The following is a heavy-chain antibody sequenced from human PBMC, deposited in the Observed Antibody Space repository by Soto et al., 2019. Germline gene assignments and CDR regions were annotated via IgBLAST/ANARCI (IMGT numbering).Heavy chain of an antibody. CDR1: AGSLSSSLYF. CDR3: ASRESDNTYIDS. D-gene: IGHD2-15*01. CDR2: VFYTGTA. Sequence: SETLSLTCTVSAGSLSSSLYFWVWIRQPPGKGLEWIGNVFYTGTAYYNPSLESRVTISIDTSKNQFSLKLTSVTAADTAVYHCASRESDNTYIDSWSQETPLTVSS. J-gene: IGHJ5*01. V-gene: IGHV4-39*01.